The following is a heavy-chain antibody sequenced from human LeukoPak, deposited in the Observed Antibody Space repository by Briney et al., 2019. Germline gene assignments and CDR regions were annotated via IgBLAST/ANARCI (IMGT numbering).Heavy chain of an antibody. D-gene: IGHD3-16*01. Sequence: GSLRLSCAASGFTFSGYSMNWVRQAPGKGLEWVSSISSSSSYIYYADSVKGRFTISRDNAKNSLYLQMNSLRAEDTAVYYCARDSLSLRTSAFDYWGQGTLVTVSS. V-gene: IGHV3-21*01. CDR1: GFTFSGYS. J-gene: IGHJ4*02. CDR3: ARDSLSLRTSAFDY. CDR2: ISSSSSYI.